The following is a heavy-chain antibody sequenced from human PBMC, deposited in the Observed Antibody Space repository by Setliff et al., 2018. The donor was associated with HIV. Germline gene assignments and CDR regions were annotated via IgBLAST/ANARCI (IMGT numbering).Heavy chain of an antibody. V-gene: IGHV1-69*13. CDR2: IIPIFNTG. CDR3: ATGRHYYDSSDYPANPFDV. Sequence: SVKVSCKASGGIFINSAFSWVRQAPGQGLEWMGSIIPIFNTGNYAQKLQNRVAITADESTSTTYMELSSLRSEDTAVYFCATGRHYYDSSDYPANPFDVWGQGTMVTVSS. CDR1: GGIFINSA. J-gene: IGHJ3*01. D-gene: IGHD3-22*01.